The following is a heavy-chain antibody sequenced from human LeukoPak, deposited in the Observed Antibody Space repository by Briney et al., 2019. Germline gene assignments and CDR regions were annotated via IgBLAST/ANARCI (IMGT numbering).Heavy chain of an antibody. J-gene: IGHJ3*02. Sequence: SETLSLTCTVSGGSISSYYWSWIRQPPGKGLEWIGYIYYSGSTNYNPSLKSRVTISVDTSKNQFSLQLNSVTPEDTAVYYCAREAYYDSSGYTLHAFDIWGQGTMVTVSS. CDR3: AREAYYDSSGYTLHAFDI. CDR2: IYYSGST. D-gene: IGHD3-22*01. V-gene: IGHV4-59*12. CDR1: GGSISSYY.